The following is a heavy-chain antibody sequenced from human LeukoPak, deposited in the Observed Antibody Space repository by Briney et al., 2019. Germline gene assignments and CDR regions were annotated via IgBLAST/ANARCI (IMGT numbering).Heavy chain of an antibody. CDR3: ARESYSSSSFDY. CDR2: ISGSGGTT. J-gene: IGHJ4*02. Sequence: GGSLRLSCAASGFTFNNYAMSWVRQAPGKGLEWVSAISGSGGTTYYADSVKGRFTFSRDNAKNALYLQMNSLRAEDTAVYYCARESYSSSSFDYWGQGTLVTVSS. V-gene: IGHV3-23*01. D-gene: IGHD6-6*01. CDR1: GFTFNNYA.